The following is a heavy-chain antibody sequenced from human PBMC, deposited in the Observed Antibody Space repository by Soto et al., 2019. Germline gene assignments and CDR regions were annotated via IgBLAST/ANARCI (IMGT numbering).Heavy chain of an antibody. Sequence: QVQLVESGGGVVQPGRSLRLSCAASGFTFSSYGMHWVLQAPGKGLEWVAVISYDGSNKYSADSVKGLFTISRDNSKNTLYLQMNSLRAEDTAVYYCANLGGLYGSGSYYIPYYYYGMDVWGQGTTVTVSS. CDR2: ISYDGSNK. CDR3: ANLGGLYGSGSYYIPYYYYGMDV. J-gene: IGHJ6*02. D-gene: IGHD3-10*01. V-gene: IGHV3-30*18. CDR1: GFTFSSYG.